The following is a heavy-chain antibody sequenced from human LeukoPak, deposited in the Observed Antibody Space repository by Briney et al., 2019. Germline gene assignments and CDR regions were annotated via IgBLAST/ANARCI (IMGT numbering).Heavy chain of an antibody. CDR2: ISYDGSNK. CDR3: ARGSSGWFYFDY. Sequence: GGSLRLSCAASGFTFSSYAMHWVRHAPGKGLEWVAVISYDGSNKYYADSVKGRFTISRDNSKNTLYLQMNSLRAEDTAVYYCARGSSGWFYFDYWGQGTLVTVSS. V-gene: IGHV3-30-3*01. D-gene: IGHD6-19*01. J-gene: IGHJ4*02. CDR1: GFTFSSYA.